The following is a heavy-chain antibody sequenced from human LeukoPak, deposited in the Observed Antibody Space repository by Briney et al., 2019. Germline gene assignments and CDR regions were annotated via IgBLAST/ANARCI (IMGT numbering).Heavy chain of an antibody. CDR3: ARSKGRVVPAARGLYYMDV. CDR1: GYTFNSYG. D-gene: IGHD2-2*01. CDR2: ISAYNGNT. Sequence: ASVKVSCKASGYTFNSYGISWVRQAPGQGLEWMGWISAYNGNTNYAQKLQGRVTMTTDTSTSTAYMELRSLRSDDTAVYYCARSKGRVVPAARGLYYMDVWGKGTTVTVSS. V-gene: IGHV1-18*01. J-gene: IGHJ6*03.